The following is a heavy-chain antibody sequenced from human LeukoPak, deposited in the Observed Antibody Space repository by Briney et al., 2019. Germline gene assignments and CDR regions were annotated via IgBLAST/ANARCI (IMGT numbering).Heavy chain of an antibody. V-gene: IGHV1-69*05. D-gene: IGHD3-10*01. CDR3: ARGRVTMVRGVIRDYYYYYYMDV. CDR2: IIAMFTTA. Sequence: SVKVSCKAPGVTFGTYAISWVRQAPGQGLEWMGGIIAMFTTAHYAQKFQGRVTITRNTSISTAYMELSSLRSEDTAVYYCARGRVTMVRGVIRDYYYYYYMDVWGKGTTVTVSS. J-gene: IGHJ6*03. CDR1: GVTFGTYA.